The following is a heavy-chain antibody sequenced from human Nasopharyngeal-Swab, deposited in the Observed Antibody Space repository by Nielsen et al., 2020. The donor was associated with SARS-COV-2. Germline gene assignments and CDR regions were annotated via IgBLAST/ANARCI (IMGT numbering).Heavy chain of an antibody. CDR1: GFTFSSYG. D-gene: IGHD5-12*01. CDR3: AKGGDYSGYDYEVDY. J-gene: IGHJ4*02. CDR2: ISYAGSNK. V-gene: IGHV3-30*18. Sequence: GGSLRLSCAASGFTFSSYGMHWVRQAPGKGLEWVAVISYAGSNKYYADSVKGRFTISRDNSKNTLYLQMNSLRAEDTAVYYCAKGGDYSGYDYEVDYWGQGTLVTVSS.